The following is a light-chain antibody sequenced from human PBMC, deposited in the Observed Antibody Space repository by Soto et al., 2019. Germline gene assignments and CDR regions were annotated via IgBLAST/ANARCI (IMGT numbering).Light chain of an antibody. CDR3: QHFGSSSWT. CDR1: QSVSSSY. J-gene: IGKJ1*01. V-gene: IGKV3-20*01. CDR2: GAS. Sequence: ERVLTQSPGTLSLSPGEKATLSCRASQSVSSSYFAWYQQKPRQAPRLLIYGASSRATGIPDRFSGSGSGTDFTLTVSRLEPEVFAEYYCQHFGSSSWTFGQGTKVEIK.